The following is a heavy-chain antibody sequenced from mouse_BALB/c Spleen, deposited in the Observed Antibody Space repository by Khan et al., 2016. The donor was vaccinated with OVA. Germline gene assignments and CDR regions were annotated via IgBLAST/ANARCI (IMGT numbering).Heavy chain of an antibody. D-gene: IGHD2-10*01. CDR2: IWGDGST. J-gene: IGHJ4*01. CDR1: GFSLTGYG. V-gene: IGHV2-6-7*01. CDR3: ARSYCCNYREAMDY. Sequence: QVQLKESGPGLVAPSQSLSITCTVSGFSLTGYGVNWVRQPPGKGLEWLGMIWGDGSTDYNSALKSRLNLSKENSKSQVFLTMISLQTDDTARYYRARSYCCNYREAMDYWGHGTSVTVSS.